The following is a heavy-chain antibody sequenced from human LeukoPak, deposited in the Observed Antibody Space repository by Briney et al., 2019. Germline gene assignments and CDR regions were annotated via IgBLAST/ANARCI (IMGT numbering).Heavy chain of an antibody. D-gene: IGHD3-3*01. J-gene: IGHJ4*02. V-gene: IGHV3-23*01. CDR3: AKLGYYDFWSNYLVFDN. CDR1: GFTFNSYA. Sequence: GGSLRLSCAASGFTFNSYAVTWVRQAPGKGLEWVSAVSGSGGSTYYPDSVEGRFTISRDNSKDTLYLQINSLRVEDMAVYFCAKLGYYDFWSNYLVFDNWGQGTLVTVSS. CDR2: VSGSGGST.